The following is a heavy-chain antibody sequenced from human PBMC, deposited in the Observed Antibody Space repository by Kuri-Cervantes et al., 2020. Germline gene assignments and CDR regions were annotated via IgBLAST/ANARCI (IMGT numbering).Heavy chain of an antibody. CDR2: IYYSGST. CDR3: ARIRNWFDP. V-gene: IGHV4-30-4*01. CDR1: GGSISSGDYY. J-gene: IGHJ5*02. Sequence: SETLSLTCTVSGGSISSGDYYWSCIRQPPGKGLEWIGSIYYSGSTYYNPSLKSRLTISVDTSKNQFSLKLSSVTAADTAVYYCARIRNWFDPWGQGTLVTVSS. D-gene: IGHD3-16*01.